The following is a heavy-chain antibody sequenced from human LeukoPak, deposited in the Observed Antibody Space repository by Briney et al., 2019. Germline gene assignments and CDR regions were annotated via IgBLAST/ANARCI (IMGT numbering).Heavy chain of an antibody. CDR2: IYYSGST. CDR1: GGSVSNGSYY. D-gene: IGHD3-22*01. CDR3: ARAGWGYYDSSFTRAEYFQH. V-gene: IGHV4-61*01. J-gene: IGHJ1*01. Sequence: PSETLSLTCTVSGGSVSNGSYYWSWIRQPPGKGLEWIGYIYYSGSTNYNPSLKSRVTISVDTSKNQFSLKLSSVTAADTAVYYCARAGWGYYDSSFTRAEYFQHWGQGTLVTVSS.